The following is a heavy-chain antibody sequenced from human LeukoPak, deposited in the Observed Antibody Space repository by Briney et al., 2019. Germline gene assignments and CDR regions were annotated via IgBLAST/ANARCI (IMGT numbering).Heavy chain of an antibody. Sequence: GGSLRLSCAASGFTFSDYYMSWMRQAQGQGLEWVSYISTSGSTIYHADSVKGRFTISRDNAKNSLYLQMNSLRAEDTAVYYWAREHCSTTSCYFDSWGQGSLVTVSS. D-gene: IGHD2-2*01. CDR1: GFTFSDYY. J-gene: IGHJ5*01. CDR3: AREHCSTTSCYFDS. V-gene: IGHV3-11*01. CDR2: ISTSGSTI.